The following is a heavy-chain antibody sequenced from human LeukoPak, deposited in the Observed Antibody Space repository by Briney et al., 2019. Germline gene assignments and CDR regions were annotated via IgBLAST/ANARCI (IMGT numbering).Heavy chain of an antibody. V-gene: IGHV3-23*01. CDR1: GFTFSSYA. CDR2: ISGSGGST. CDR3: AKDLTAMVEYYFDY. J-gene: IGHJ4*02. D-gene: IGHD5-18*01. Sequence: PGGSLRLSCAASGFTFSSYAMSWVRQTPEKGLEWVSGISGSGGSTYYADSVKGRFTISRDNSKNTLYLQMNSLRAEDTAVYYCAKDLTAMVEYYFDYWGQGTLVTVSS.